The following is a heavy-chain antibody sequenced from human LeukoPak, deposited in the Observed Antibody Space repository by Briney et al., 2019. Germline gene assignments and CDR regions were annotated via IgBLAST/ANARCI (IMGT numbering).Heavy chain of an antibody. CDR3: ARAIVATTRPLDY. J-gene: IGHJ4*02. V-gene: IGHV3-11*01. CDR2: ISSSGSTI. Sequence: PGGSLRLSCAASGFTFRDYYMSWIRQAPGKGLEWVSYISSSGSTIYYADSVKGRFTISRDNAKNSLYLQMNSLRAEDTAVYYCARAIVATTRPLDYWGQGTLVTVSS. D-gene: IGHD5-12*01. CDR1: GFTFRDYY.